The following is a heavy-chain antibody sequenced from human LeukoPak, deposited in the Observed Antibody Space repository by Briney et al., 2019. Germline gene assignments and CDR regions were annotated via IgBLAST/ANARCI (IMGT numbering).Heavy chain of an antibody. Sequence: SQTLSLTCTVSGGSISSGGYYWSWIRQHPGKGLEWIGYIYYSGSTYYNPSLKSRVTISVDTSKNQFSLKLSSVTAADTAVYYCARLTYYYDSSGYYANWFDPWGQGTLVIVSS. D-gene: IGHD3-22*01. V-gene: IGHV4-31*03. J-gene: IGHJ5*02. CDR1: GGSISSGGYY. CDR2: IYYSGST. CDR3: ARLTYYYDSSGYYANWFDP.